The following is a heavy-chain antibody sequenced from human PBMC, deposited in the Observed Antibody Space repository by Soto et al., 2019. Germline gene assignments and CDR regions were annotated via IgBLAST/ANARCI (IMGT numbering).Heavy chain of an antibody. J-gene: IGHJ4*02. CDR3: ARESEDLTSNFDY. CDR2: ISSTTNYI. CDR1: GFTFTRYS. V-gene: IGHV3-21*06. Sequence: GGSLRLSCAASGFTFTRYSMNWVRQAPGKGLEWVSSISSTTNYIYYGDSMKGRFTISRDNAKNSLYLEMNSLRAEDTAVYYCARESEDLTSNFDYWGQGTLVTISS.